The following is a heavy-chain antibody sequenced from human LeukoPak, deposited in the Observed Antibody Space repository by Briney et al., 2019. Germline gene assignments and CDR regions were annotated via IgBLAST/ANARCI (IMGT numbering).Heavy chain of an antibody. Sequence: GGSLRLSCVASGFTFSKYTMSWVRQAPGKGLEWVSGIYGGGSGSTFYAESVKGRFTISRDNFKNTLYLQMNSLRAADTAVYYCAKDGVDWGSYFDCWGQGTLVTVSS. D-gene: IGHD7-27*01. CDR1: GFTFSKYT. CDR3: AKDGVDWGSYFDC. V-gene: IGHV3-23*01. J-gene: IGHJ4*02. CDR2: IYGGGSGST.